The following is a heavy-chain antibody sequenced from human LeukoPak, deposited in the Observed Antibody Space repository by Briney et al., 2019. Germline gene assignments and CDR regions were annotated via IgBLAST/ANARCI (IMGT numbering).Heavy chain of an antibody. V-gene: IGHV4-39*01. Sequence: SETLSLTCTVSGGSIISSSYNWGWIRQPPGKGLEWIGTIYYSVTTYYNPSLQSRVTISVDTSKNEFSLKVNSVTAADTAVYYCARLHTGFPNWFDPWGQGTRVTVSS. J-gene: IGHJ5*02. CDR1: GGSIISSSYN. CDR3: ARLHTGFPNWFDP. CDR2: IYYSVTT. D-gene: IGHD2-8*02.